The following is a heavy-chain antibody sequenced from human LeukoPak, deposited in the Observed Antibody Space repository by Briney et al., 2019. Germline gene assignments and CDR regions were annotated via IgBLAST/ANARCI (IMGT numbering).Heavy chain of an antibody. V-gene: IGHV1-8*01. D-gene: IGHD2/OR15-2a*01. J-gene: IGHJ6*02. CDR2: MNPNSGNT. Sequence: ASVKVSCKASGYTFTSYDINWVRQATGQGLEWMGWMNPNSGNTGYAQKFQGRVTMTRNTSISTAYMELSSLRSEDTAVYYCARLVVANRLVAYYYYGMDVWGQGTTVTVSS. CDR3: ARLVVANRLVAYYYYGMDV. CDR1: GYTFTSYD.